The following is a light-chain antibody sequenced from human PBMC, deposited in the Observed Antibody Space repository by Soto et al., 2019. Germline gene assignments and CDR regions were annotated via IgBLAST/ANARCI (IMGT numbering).Light chain of an antibody. V-gene: IGLV1-47*01. CDR3: AAWDDNLSVLYV. CDR2: RNN. J-gene: IGLJ1*01. Sequence: QSVLTQPPSGSGTPGQRVTLSCSGSSSNIGSNYVYWYQQLPGTAPKLLIYRNNQRPSGVPDRFSGSKSGTSASLAISGLRSEDEADYYCAAWDDNLSVLYVFGTGTKVTVL. CDR1: SSNIGSNY.